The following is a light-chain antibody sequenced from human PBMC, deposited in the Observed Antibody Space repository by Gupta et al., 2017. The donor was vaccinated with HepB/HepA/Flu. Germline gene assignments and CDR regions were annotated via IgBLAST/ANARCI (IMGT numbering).Light chain of an antibody. V-gene: IGKV3-20*01. CDR3: QQTGTSLVT. Sequence: EIVLTQSPGTLSLSPGERATLSCRASQRISSNFLAWYQQRPGQAPRLLIYGASSRATGVPDRFSGSGSVTDFSLTIIRVVTEDYAVSYCQQTGTSLVTFGQGTRLEIK. J-gene: IGKJ5*01. CDR2: GAS. CDR1: QRISSNF.